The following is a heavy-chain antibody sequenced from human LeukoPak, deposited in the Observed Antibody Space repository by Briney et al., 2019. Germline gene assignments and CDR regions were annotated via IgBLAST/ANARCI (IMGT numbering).Heavy chain of an antibody. CDR3: ATQYYRAFDY. CDR1: GGSFSCYY. D-gene: IGHD4-17*01. CDR2: INHSGST. Sequence: SETLSLTCAVYGGSFSCYYWSWIRQPPGKGLEWIGEINHSGSTNYNPSLKSRVTISVDTSKNQFSLKLSSVTAADTAVYYCATQYYRAFDYWGQGTLVTVSS. J-gene: IGHJ4*02. V-gene: IGHV4-34*01.